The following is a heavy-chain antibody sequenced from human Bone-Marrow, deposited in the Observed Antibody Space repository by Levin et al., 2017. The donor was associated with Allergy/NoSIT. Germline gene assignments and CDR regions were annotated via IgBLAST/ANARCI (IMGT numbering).Heavy chain of an antibody. CDR3: ARDRVLTGPAPEGVVFYYSSGMDV. J-gene: IGHJ6*02. CDR1: GFTFSSYD. Sequence: GESLKISCAASGFTFSSYDMHWVRQATGKGLEWVSAIGTAGDTYYPGSVKGRFTISRENAKNSLYLQMNSLRAGDTAVYYCARDRVLTGPAPEGVVFYYSSGMDVWGQGTTVTVSS. CDR2: IGTAGDT. V-gene: IGHV3-13*01. D-gene: IGHD3-9*01.